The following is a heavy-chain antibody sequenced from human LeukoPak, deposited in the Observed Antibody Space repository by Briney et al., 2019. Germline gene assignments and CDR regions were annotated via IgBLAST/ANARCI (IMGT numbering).Heavy chain of an antibody. CDR1: GFTFSNYW. CDR2: INEDGSEK. J-gene: IGHJ3*02. Sequence: PGGSLRLSCAASGFTFSNYWMSWVRQAPGKGLEWAANINEDGSEKYYVDSVKGRFTISRDNAKNSLYLQMNSLRAEDTAVYFCARDEDQQLVRGAFDIWGQGTMVTVSS. D-gene: IGHD6-13*01. CDR3: ARDEDQQLVRGAFDI. V-gene: IGHV3-7*01.